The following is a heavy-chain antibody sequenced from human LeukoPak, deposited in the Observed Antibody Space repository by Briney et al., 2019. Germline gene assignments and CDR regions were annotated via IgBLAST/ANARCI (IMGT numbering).Heavy chain of an antibody. J-gene: IGHJ3*02. CDR3: AEGCLHCAFDI. CDR2: TYYSGST. Sequence: SETLSLTCTVSGGSIISTSYYWGWIRQPPGKGLEWISITYYSGSTYYNPSLKSRVTISVDTSKNQFSLKLSSVTAADTSVYYCAEGCLHCAFDIWGQGTMVTVSS. CDR1: GGSIISTSYY. V-gene: IGHV4-39*01. D-gene: IGHD5-24*01.